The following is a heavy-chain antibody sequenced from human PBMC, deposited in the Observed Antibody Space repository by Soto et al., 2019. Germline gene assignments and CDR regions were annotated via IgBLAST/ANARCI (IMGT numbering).Heavy chain of an antibody. CDR3: ASAPVTTTHFYYDMDV. J-gene: IGHJ6*02. CDR2: IIPILGIA. Sequence: QVQLVQSGAEVKKPGSSVKVSCKASGGTFSSYTISWVRQAPGQGLEWMGRIIPILGIANYAQKFQGRVTITPDKSTSTAYMEPSSFSSEDTAVYYCASAPVTTTHFYYDMDVWGQGTTVTVSS. D-gene: IGHD4-4*01. V-gene: IGHV1-69*02. CDR1: GGTFSSYT.